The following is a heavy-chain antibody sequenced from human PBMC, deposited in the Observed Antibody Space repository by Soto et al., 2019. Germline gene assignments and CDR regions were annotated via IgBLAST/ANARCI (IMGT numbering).Heavy chain of an antibody. J-gene: IGHJ4*02. CDR1: GYTFTSYY. CDR2: INPSGGST. Sequence: GASVKVSCKASGYTFTSYYMHWVRQAPGQGLEWMGIINPSGGSTSYAQKFQGRVTMTRDTSTSTVYMELSSLRSEDTAVYYCARERYCISTSCYDGPHFDYWGQGTLVTVSS. V-gene: IGHV1-46*01. CDR3: ARERYCISTSCYDGPHFDY. D-gene: IGHD2-2*01.